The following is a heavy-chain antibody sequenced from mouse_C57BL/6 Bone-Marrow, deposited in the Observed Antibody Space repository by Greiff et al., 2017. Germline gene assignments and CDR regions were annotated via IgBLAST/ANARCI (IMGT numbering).Heavy chain of an antibody. Sequence: EVQLQESGPGLAKPSQTLSLTCSATGYSITSDYWNWIRKFPGNKLEYIGYISYSGSTYYNPSPKSRISITRDTSKNQYYLQLNSVTTEDTATYYCARSPCGSSSYWYFDVWGTGTTVTVSS. CDR2: ISYSGST. V-gene: IGHV3-8*01. CDR3: ARSPCGSSSYWYFDV. J-gene: IGHJ1*03. CDR1: GYSITSDY. D-gene: IGHD1-1*01.